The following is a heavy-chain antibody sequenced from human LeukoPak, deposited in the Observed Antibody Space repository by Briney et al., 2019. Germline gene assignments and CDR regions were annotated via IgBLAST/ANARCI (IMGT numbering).Heavy chain of an antibody. D-gene: IGHD4-17*01. CDR1: GFTFSTYW. V-gene: IGHV3-7*01. CDR2: IKQDGSEK. J-gene: IGHJ4*02. CDR3: AKEIWPTVTIPGRTYFDY. Sequence: PGGSLRLSCAASGFTFSTYWMSWVRQAPGKGLGWVANIKQDGSEKYYVDSVKGRFTISRDNAKNSLFLQMNNLRAEDTAVYYCAKEIWPTVTIPGRTYFDYWGQGTLVTVSS.